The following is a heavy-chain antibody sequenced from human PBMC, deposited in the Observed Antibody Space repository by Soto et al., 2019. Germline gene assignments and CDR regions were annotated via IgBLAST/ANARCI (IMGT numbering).Heavy chain of an antibody. CDR1: GFTFSHYA. D-gene: IGHD1-7*01. V-gene: IGHV3-30-3*01. CDR2: ISYDGSKK. J-gene: IGHJ5*02. Sequence: QAQLVESGGGVVQPGRSLRLSCAASGFTFSHYAMHWVRQAPGKGLEWVAIISYDGSKKYYGDSVKGRFTISRDNSKNTLYLQMNSLRVEDTAVYYCARDVAGKNYFDPWGQGTPVTVPS. CDR3: ARDVAGKNYFDP.